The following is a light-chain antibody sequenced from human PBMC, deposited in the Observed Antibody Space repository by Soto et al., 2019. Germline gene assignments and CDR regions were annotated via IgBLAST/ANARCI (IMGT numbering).Light chain of an antibody. CDR2: DAS. CDR3: HQYKTYPLN. CDR1: QGIDNF. J-gene: IGKJ4*01. V-gene: IGKV1-16*01. Sequence: DIQMTQSPSSLSASIGDRVTITCRASQGIDNFLAWFQQTPGKAPKSLIYDASSLHSGVPSRFSGSGSGTDFTLTISSLQPEDFSTYYCHQYKTYPLNFGGGTKVEIK.